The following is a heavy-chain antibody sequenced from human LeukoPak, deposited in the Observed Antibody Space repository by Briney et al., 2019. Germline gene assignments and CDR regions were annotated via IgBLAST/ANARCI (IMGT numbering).Heavy chain of an antibody. CDR2: IYYSGST. CDR3: ASPTGGNYDAFDI. CDR1: GGSISSGDYY. V-gene: IGHV4-30-4*08. Sequence: SQTLSLTCTVSGGSISSGDYYWSWIRQPPGKGLEWIGYIYYSGSTYYNPSLKSRVTISVDTSKNQFSLKLSSVTAADTAVYYCASPTGGNYDAFDIWGQGTMVTVSS. D-gene: IGHD4-23*01. J-gene: IGHJ3*02.